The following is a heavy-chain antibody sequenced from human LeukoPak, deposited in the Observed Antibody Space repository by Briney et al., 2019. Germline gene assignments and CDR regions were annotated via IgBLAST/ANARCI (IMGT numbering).Heavy chain of an antibody. CDR2: IYYSGST. J-gene: IGHJ4*02. Sequence: PSETCPFPCTVPGAPIRSTYGSWFRNPQGKDLNWFGYIYYSGSTNYNPSLKSRVTISLDTSKNQFSLKLSSVTAADTAVYYCARHSTDGYNYLEYWGQGTLVTVSS. V-gene: IGHV4-59*08. D-gene: IGHD5-24*01. CDR3: ARHSTDGYNYLEY. CDR1: GAPIRSTY.